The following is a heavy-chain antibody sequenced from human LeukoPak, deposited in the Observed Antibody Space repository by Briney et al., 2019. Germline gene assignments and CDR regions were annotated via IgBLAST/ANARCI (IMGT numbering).Heavy chain of an antibody. CDR3: ARQSRFFSAAVTVGWFDP. CDR1: GASISSDDFY. J-gene: IGHJ5*02. CDR2: IFYSGST. Sequence: PSETLSLTCTVSGASISSDDFYWGWIRQPPGKGLEWIGSIFYSGSTYYTPSLKSRVTISVDTSKNQSSLRLSSVSAADTAVYYCARQSRFFSAAVTVGWFDPWDQGTLVTVSS. D-gene: IGHD3-16*01. V-gene: IGHV4-39*01.